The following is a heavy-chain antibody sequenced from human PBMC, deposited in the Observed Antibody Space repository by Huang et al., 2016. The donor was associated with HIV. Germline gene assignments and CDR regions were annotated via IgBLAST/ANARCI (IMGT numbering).Heavy chain of an antibody. V-gene: IGHV1-69*01. J-gene: IGHJ6*02. CDR1: GGTFSTYA. D-gene: IGHD6-6*01. CDR2: IIPICGTA. Sequence: QVQLVQSGAEVKKPGSSVKVSCKASGGTFSTYAISWVRQAPGPGREWMGGIIPICGTANYAQKFQGTVTITADEFTSTAYMELSSLRSEDTALYYCARGRTRSSLYDSYYGLDVWGQGTTVTVSS. CDR3: ARGRTRSSLYDSYYGLDV.